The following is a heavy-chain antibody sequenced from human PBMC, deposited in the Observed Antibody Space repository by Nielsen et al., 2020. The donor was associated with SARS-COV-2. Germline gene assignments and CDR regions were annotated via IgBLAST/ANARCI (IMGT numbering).Heavy chain of an antibody. D-gene: IGHD3-9*01. CDR1: GFTFSSYA. V-gene: IGHV3-23*01. Sequence: GESLKISCAASGFTFSSYAMSWVRQAPGKGLEWVSAISGSGSTYYADSVKGRFTISRDNSKNTLYLQMNSLRAEDTAVYYCAREDYDILTRTYGMDVWGQGTTVTVSS. CDR2: ISGSGST. CDR3: AREDYDILTRTYGMDV. J-gene: IGHJ6*02.